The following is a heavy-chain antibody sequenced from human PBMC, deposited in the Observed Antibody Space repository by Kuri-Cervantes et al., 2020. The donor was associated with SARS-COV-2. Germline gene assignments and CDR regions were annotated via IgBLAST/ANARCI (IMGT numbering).Heavy chain of an antibody. CDR2: IYTTGNT. CDR3: ARTTLAGPSHFDY. J-gene: IGHJ4*02. V-gene: IGHV4-61*02. D-gene: IGHD6-13*01. CDR1: GGSISSSSYY. Sequence: SETLSLTCTVSGGSISSSSYYWGWIRQPPGKGLEWIGRIYTTGNTKYNPSLRSRVAISVDSSKNQFSLQLTSVTAADTAVYYCARTTLAGPSHFDYWGQGILVTVSS.